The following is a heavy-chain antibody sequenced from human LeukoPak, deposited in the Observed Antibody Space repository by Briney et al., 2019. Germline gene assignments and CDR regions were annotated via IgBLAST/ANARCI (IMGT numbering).Heavy chain of an antibody. CDR1: GGSISSGDYY. CDR2: IYYSGSA. D-gene: IGHD1-14*01. J-gene: IGHJ4*02. Sequence: SQTLSLTCTVSGGSISSGDYYWSWIRQPPGKGLEWIGYIYYSGSAYYNPSLKSRVIISVDTSKNQFSLKLSSVTAADTAVYYCARDREGLPDYWGQGTLVTVSS. V-gene: IGHV4-30-4*08. CDR3: ARDREGLPDY.